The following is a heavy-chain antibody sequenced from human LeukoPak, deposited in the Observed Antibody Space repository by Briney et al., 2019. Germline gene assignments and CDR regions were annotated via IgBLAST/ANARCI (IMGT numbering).Heavy chain of an antibody. D-gene: IGHD3-10*01. J-gene: IGHJ4*02. V-gene: IGHV1-69*06. CDR2: IIPIFGTA. CDR3: AGIKGYYGSGPFDY. Sequence: SVKVSCKASGGTFSSYAISWVRQAPGQGLEWMGGIIPIFGTANYAQKFQGRVTITADKSTSTAYMELSSLRSEDTAVYYCAGIKGYYGSGPFDYGGQGPLVTVPS. CDR1: GGTFSSYA.